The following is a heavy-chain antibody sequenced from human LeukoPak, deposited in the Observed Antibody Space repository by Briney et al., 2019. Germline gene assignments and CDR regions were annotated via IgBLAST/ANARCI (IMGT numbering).Heavy chain of an antibody. CDR3: ARGYYYDSSGYDY. CDR2: IYYSGST. Sequence: SETLSLTCTVSGGSLSSSSYYWGWIRQPPGKGLEWIGSIYYSGSTYYNPSLKSRVTISVDTSKNQFSLKLSSVTAADTAVYYCARGYYYDSSGYDYWGQGTLVTVSS. D-gene: IGHD3-22*01. V-gene: IGHV4-39*01. CDR1: GGSLSSSSYY. J-gene: IGHJ4*02.